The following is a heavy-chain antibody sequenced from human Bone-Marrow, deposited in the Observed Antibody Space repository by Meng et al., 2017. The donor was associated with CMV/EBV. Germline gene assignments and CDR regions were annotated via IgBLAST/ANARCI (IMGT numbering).Heavy chain of an antibody. D-gene: IGHD2-21*02. CDR2: IYYSGST. CDR3: ARGLTDYFDY. CDR1: GGSVSSGSYY. Sequence: FPVSGGSVSSGSYYWSWIRQPPGKGLEWIGYIYYSGSTNYNPSLKSRVTISVDTSKNQFSLKLSSVTAADTAVYYCARGLTDYFDYWGQGTLVTVSS. J-gene: IGHJ4*02. V-gene: IGHV4-61*01.